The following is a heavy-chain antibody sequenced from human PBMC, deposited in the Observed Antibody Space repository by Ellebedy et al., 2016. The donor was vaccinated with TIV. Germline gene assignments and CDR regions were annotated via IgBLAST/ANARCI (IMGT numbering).Heavy chain of an antibody. J-gene: IGHJ4*02. CDR2: ISDSGGNT. V-gene: IGHV3-23*01. CDR3: VTWGQSYGR. CDR1: GFTFSSYA. D-gene: IGHD3-16*01. Sequence: PGGSLSLSCVASGFTFSSYAMCWVRQAPGKGLEWVSTISDSGGNTHFPDSVKGRFTISRDNSRNTVFLQMNSLRVDDTAVYYCVTWGQSYGRWGQGSLVTVSS.